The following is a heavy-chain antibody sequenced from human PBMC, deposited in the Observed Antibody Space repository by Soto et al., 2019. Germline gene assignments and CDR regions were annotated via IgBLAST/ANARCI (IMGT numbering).Heavy chain of an antibody. CDR3: ARDRLMATAGTARHYFGLDV. CDR1: GGSIRSGGYY. D-gene: IGHD5-18*01. J-gene: IGHJ6*02. CDR2: IYYSGSA. Sequence: SETLSLTCTVSGGSIRSGGYYWSWVRQSPRRGLEWIGNIYYSGSAYYNPSLKSRLTISVDTSKNQFSLNLSSVTAADTAVYYCARDRLMATAGTARHYFGLDVWGQGTTVTVSS. V-gene: IGHV4-31*03.